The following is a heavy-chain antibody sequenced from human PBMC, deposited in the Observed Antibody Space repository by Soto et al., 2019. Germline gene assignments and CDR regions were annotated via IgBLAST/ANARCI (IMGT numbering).Heavy chain of an antibody. J-gene: IGHJ4*02. Sequence: PSETLSLTCAVYGGSFSGYYWSWIRQPPGKGLEWIGEINHSGSTNYNPSLKSRVTMSVDTSKNQFSLKLISVTAADTAVYFCARCFYDSRGYSSPFDYRGQGTVVTVSS. D-gene: IGHD3-22*01. CDR1: GGSFSGYY. CDR3: ARCFYDSRGYSSPFDY. CDR2: INHSGST. V-gene: IGHV4-34*01.